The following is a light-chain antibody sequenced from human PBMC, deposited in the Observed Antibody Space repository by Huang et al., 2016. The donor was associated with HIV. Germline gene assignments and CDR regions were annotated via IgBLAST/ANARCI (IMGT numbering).Light chain of an antibody. Sequence: AIRMTQSPSSLSASTGDRVTITCRASQGISSYLAWYQQKPGTAPKLLIYAASTLQSGVPTRFSGSGSGTDFTLTISCLQSEDFATYYCQQYYSYPSFTFGPGTKVDIK. J-gene: IGKJ3*01. V-gene: IGKV1-8*01. CDR1: QGISSY. CDR2: AAS. CDR3: QQYYSYPSFT.